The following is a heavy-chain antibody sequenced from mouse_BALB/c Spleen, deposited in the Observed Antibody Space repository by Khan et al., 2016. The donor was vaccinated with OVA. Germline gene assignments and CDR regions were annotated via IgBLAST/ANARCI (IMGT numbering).Heavy chain of an antibody. CDR2: ISTYYGDA. V-gene: IGHV1S137*01. CDR3: ARSHSGFAY. Sequence: QVQLKQSGAELVRPGVSVKISCKGSDYTFTDYAMHWVKQSHAKSLEWIGVISTYYGDANYNQKFNGKATMTVDKSSSTAYMELARLTSEDSAIYYCARSHSGFAYWGQGTLVTVS. J-gene: IGHJ3*01. CDR1: DYTFTDYA.